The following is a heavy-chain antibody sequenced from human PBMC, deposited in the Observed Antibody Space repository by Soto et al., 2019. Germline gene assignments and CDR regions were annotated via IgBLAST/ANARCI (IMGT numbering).Heavy chain of an antibody. CDR1: GFSFSTSGVG. CDR2: IFWDDDK. CDR3: AHLAWKEMWPRAPVVN. Sequence: QITLRESGPPLVKPTQTLTLTCTFSGFSFSTSGVGVGWIRQPPAKALEWLGIIFWDDDKRYRPSLKRRVSITKDTSKNQLVLTMTNMDPVDTATYYCAHLAWKEMWPRAPVVNWGQGTPVTVSS. D-gene: IGHD1-1*01. V-gene: IGHV2-5*02. J-gene: IGHJ4*02.